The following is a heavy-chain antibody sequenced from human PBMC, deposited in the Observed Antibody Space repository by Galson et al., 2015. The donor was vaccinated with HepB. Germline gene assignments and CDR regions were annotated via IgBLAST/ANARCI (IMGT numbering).Heavy chain of an antibody. CDR2: ISSSGTVI. Sequence: SLRLSCAASGFSFSDYAMNWVRQAPGRGLEWISYISSSGTVIYLADSLKGRFIVSRDNAKNSVYLQMSSLRDEDTAVYFCARDWRCIDVWGQGTTVTVSS. V-gene: IGHV3-48*02. J-gene: IGHJ6*02. CDR3: ARDWRCIDV. CDR1: GFSFSDYA.